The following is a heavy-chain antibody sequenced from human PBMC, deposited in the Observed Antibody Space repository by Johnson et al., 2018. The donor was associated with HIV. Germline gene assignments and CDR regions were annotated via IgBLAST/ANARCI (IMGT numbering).Heavy chain of an antibody. V-gene: IGHV3-7*05. CDR1: KFRFRSYG. CDR3: ARDFLRLLDAFDS. D-gene: IGHD3-16*01. J-gene: IGHJ3*02. CDR2: INQDGREK. Sequence: VQLVESGGGVVQPGRSLRLSCAASKFRFRSYGMHWVRQAPGKGLQWVANINQDGREKYYVDSVKGRFTIYRDNAKNSLYLQMHSLRVEDTAVYYCARDFLRLLDAFDSWGQGTMVTVSS.